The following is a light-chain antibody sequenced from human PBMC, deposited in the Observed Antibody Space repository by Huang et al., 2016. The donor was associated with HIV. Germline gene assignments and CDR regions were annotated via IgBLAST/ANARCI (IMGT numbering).Light chain of an antibody. J-gene: IGKJ2*01. V-gene: IGKV1-39*01. CDR2: TAS. CDR3: QPSYTVPYT. CDR1: QSVTRF. Sequence: DIQMTQSPSSLSASIGNRVTITCRASQSVTRFLNWYQQKPGKAPIRLIYTASDLQSGVPSRFSGSGSWTEFTLTINRLQPEDFATYYCQPSYTVPYTFGQGTKLEIK.